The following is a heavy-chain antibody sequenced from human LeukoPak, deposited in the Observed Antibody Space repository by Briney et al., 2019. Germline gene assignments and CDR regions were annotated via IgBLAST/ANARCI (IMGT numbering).Heavy chain of an antibody. CDR2: IYSGGST. D-gene: IGHD3-3*01. CDR3: ARDRDYDFWSGSGNWFDP. CDR1: GFTVSSNY. Sequence: GGSLRLSCAASGFTVSSNYMTWVRQAPGKGLEWVSVIYSGGSTYYADSVKGRFTISRDNSKNTLYLQMNSLRAEDTAVYYCARDRDYDFWSGSGNWFDPWGQGTLVTVSS. J-gene: IGHJ5*02. V-gene: IGHV3-53*01.